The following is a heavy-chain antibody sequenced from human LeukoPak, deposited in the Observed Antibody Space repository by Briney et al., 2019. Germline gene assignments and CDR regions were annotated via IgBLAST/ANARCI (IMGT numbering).Heavy chain of an antibody. J-gene: IGHJ5*02. CDR1: GYTFTSYY. CDR3: ARWVQGSYGHNWFDP. V-gene: IGHV1-46*01. CDR2: INPSGGST. Sequence: SSVKVSCKASGYTFTSYYMHWVRQAPGQGLEWMGIINPSGGSTSYAQKFQGRITMTRDTSTSTVYMEMSSLRSEDTAVYYCARWVQGSYGHNWFDPWGQGTLVTVSS. D-gene: IGHD5-18*01.